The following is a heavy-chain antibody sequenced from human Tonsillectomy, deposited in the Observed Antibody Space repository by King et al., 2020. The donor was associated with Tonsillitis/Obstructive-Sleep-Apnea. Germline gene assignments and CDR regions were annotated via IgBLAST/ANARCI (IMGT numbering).Heavy chain of an antibody. V-gene: IGHV3-53*04. CDR2: IYTGGST. CDR3: SRCWGYTRIYYYFLDV. Sequence: VQLVESGGGLVQPGGSLRLSCAASGFTVSSNYMSWVRQAPGKGLEWVSVIYTGGSTSYADSVKGRFTISRHISKNTLYLQMNSLKAEDTAVIYCSRCWGYTRIYYYFLDVWGKGTAVTVSS. CDR1: GFTVSSNY. J-gene: IGHJ6*03. D-gene: IGHD2-2*02.